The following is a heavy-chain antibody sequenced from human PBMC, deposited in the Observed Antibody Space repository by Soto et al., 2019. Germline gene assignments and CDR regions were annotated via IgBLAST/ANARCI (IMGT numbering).Heavy chain of an antibody. D-gene: IGHD3-3*01. Sequence: QVQLVQSGAEVKKPGASVKVSCKASGYTFTSYAMHWVRQAPGKRVEWMGWINAGNGNTKYSQKFQGRGTITRDTSASTAYMELSSLRSEDTAVYYCATILQNDFWSGYYLNWGQGTLVTVSS. CDR1: GYTFTSYA. J-gene: IGHJ4*02. CDR2: INAGNGNT. V-gene: IGHV1-3*01. CDR3: ATILQNDFWSGYYLN.